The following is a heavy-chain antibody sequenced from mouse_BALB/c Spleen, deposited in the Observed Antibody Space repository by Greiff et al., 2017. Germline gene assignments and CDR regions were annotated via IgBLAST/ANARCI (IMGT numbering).Heavy chain of an antibody. D-gene: IGHD2-1*01. CDR2: INPSTGYT. CDR1: GYTFTSYW. V-gene: IGHV1-7*01. J-gene: IGHJ3*01. CDR3: APYGNYEFAY. Sequence: VKLMESGAELAKPGASVKMSCKASGYTFTSYWMHWVKQRPGQGLEWIGYINPSTGYTEYNQKFKDKATLTADKSSSTAYMQLSSLTSEDSAVYYCAPYGNYEFAYWGQGTLVTVSA.